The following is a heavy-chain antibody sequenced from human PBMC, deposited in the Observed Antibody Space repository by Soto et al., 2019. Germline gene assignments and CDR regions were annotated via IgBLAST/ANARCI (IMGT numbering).Heavy chain of an antibody. CDR2: ISSSSSYI. D-gene: IGHD2-15*01. Sequence: GSLRLSCAAYGFTFSSDSMNWVRQAPGKGLEWVSSISSSSSYIYYADSVKGRFTISRDNAKNSLYLQMNSLRAGDTAVYYCARDLPPRSYYIYFSYGSCYNLATPPHWGQGTSDTVS. J-gene: IGHJ6*02. CDR1: GFTFSSDS. CDR3: ARDLPPRSYYIYFSYGSCYNLATPPH. V-gene: IGHV3-21*01.